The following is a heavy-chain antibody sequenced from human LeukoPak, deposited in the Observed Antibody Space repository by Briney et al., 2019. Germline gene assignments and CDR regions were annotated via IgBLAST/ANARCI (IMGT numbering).Heavy chain of an antibody. CDR2: ISANSGGT. CDR3: ARERGTLAVAGDAVDI. V-gene: IGHV1-2*02. D-gene: IGHD6-19*01. Sequence: ASVKVSCKASGYTFTSYGISWVRQAPGQGLEWMGWISANSGGTKYAQKFQGRVTMTRDTSINTAYMEVRRLTSDDTAVYYCARERGTLAVAGDAVDIWGQGTMVTVSS. J-gene: IGHJ3*02. CDR1: GYTFTSYG.